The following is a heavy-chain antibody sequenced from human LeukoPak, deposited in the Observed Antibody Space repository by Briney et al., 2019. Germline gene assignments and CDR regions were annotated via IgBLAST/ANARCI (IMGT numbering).Heavy chain of an antibody. J-gene: IGHJ3*01. CDR2: ISYDGIMK. CDR3: ARVSAAAAHSYAFDV. D-gene: IGHD2-2*01. V-gene: IGHV3-30*01. CDR1: GFSFSTYG. Sequence: PGGSLRLSCAASGFSFSTYGVTWVRQAPGKGLKWVAFISYDGIMKYFADSVKGRVTISRDTSKNTLYLQMDRLRPDDTAVYYCARVSAAAAHSYAFDVWGRGTLVTVSS.